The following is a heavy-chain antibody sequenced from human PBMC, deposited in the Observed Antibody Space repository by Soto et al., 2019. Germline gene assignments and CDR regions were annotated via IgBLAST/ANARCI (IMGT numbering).Heavy chain of an antibody. J-gene: IGHJ6*02. CDR1: GGTFSSYA. Sequence: ASVKVSCKASGGTFSSYAISWVRQAPGQGLEWMGGIIPIFGTANYAQKFQGRATITADESTSTAYMELSSLRSEDTAVYYCAREAGYCSSTSCYRLYYYYGMDVWGQGTTVTVSS. CDR3: AREAGYCSSTSCYRLYYYYGMDV. CDR2: IIPIFGTA. D-gene: IGHD2-2*02. V-gene: IGHV1-69*13.